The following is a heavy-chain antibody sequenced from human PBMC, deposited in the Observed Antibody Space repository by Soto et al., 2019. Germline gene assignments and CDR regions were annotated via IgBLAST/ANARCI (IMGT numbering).Heavy chain of an antibody. CDR2: ISGSGGST. CDR3: AKDPPIVVVVAANPFDY. D-gene: IGHD2-15*01. CDR1: GFNFISYA. V-gene: IGHV3-23*01. Sequence: GGSLRLSCAASGFNFISYAMSRVSQAPGKGLEWVSAISGSGGSTYYADSVKGRFTISRDNSKNTLYLQMNSLRAEDTAVYYCAKDPPIVVVVAANPFDYWGQGTLVTVSS. J-gene: IGHJ4*02.